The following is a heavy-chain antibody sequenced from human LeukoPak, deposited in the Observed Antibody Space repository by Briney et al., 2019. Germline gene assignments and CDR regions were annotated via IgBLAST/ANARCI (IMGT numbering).Heavy chain of an antibody. Sequence: ASVKVSCKASGYTFTGYYMNWVRQAPGQGLEWMGWINPNTGDINYAQKFQGRVTMTRDTSISTAYMELTILRSNDTAVYYCVSASYGVSANGMDVWGQGAMVTVSS. CDR2: INPNTGDI. CDR3: VSASYGVSANGMDV. CDR1: GYTFTGYY. D-gene: IGHD2-8*01. J-gene: IGHJ6*02. V-gene: IGHV1-2*02.